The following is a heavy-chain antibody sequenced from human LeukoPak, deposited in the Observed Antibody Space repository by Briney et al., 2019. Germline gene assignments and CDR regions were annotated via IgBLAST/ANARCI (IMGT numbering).Heavy chain of an antibody. CDR2: ISGSGSDM. CDR3: STDPRLLIY. Sequence: GGSLRLSCGASGFTFSSYAMNWVRQAPGKGLEWVSAISGSGSDMYYADSVKGRFTISRDNAKNSLYLQMNSLRPDNTALYYCSTDPRLLIYWGHGTLVTVSS. J-gene: IGHJ4*01. D-gene: IGHD2-8*01. CDR1: GFTFSSYA. V-gene: IGHV3-21*04.